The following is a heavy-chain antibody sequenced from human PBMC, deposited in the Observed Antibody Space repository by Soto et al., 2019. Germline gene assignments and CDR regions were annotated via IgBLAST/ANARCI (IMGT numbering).Heavy chain of an antibody. CDR3: ARAHCSGGTCYRNSYYYGMDV. V-gene: IGHV1-69*12. J-gene: IGHJ6*02. D-gene: IGHD2-15*01. CDR2: IIPIFGTA. Sequence: QVQLVQSGAEVKKPGSSVKVSCKASGGTFSSYAISWVRQAPGQGLEWMGGIIPIFGTANYAQKFQGRVTITADESTNPAYMELSGLRSEDTAVYYCARAHCSGGTCYRNSYYYGMDVGGQGTTVTVSS. CDR1: GGTFSSYA.